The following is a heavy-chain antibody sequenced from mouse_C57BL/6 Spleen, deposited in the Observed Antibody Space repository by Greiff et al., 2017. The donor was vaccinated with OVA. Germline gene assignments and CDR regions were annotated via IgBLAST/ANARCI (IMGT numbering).Heavy chain of an antibody. CDR3: ARGYTTDLEAY. Sequence: EVKLMESGGGLVKPGGSLKLSCAASGFTFSDYGMHWVRQAPEKGLEWVAYISSGSSTIYYADTVKGRFTISRDNAKNTLFLQMTSLRSEDTAMYYCARGYTTDLEAYWGQGTLVTVSA. CDR2: ISSGSSTI. CDR1: GFTFSDYG. D-gene: IGHD1-1*01. J-gene: IGHJ3*01. V-gene: IGHV5-17*01.